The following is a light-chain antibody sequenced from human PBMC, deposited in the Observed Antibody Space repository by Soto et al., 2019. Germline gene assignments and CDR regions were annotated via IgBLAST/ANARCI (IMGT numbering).Light chain of an antibody. Sequence: TQPPSASGSPGQSVTISCTGTSSDVGGYDYVSWYQHFPGTAPKLLIYDNIQRPSGIPDRFSGSKSGTSATLGITGLQTGDEADYYCGTWDNSLSAYVFGAGTKVTVL. J-gene: IGLJ1*01. CDR1: SSDVGGYDY. V-gene: IGLV1-51*01. CDR3: GTWDNSLSAYV. CDR2: DNI.